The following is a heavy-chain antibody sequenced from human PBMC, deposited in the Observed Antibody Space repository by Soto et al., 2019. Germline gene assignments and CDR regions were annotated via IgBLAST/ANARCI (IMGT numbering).Heavy chain of an antibody. CDR2: IIPILGIA. Sequence: QVQLVQSGAEVKKPGSSVKVSCKASGGTFSSYTISWVRQAPGQGLEWMGRIIPILGIANYAPKFQGRVTITADNSTSTAYMELSSLRSEDTAVYYCARGEQLGWGNYWGQRTLVTVSS. V-gene: IGHV1-69*02. CDR3: ARGEQLGWGNY. D-gene: IGHD6-6*01. J-gene: IGHJ4*02. CDR1: GGTFSSYT.